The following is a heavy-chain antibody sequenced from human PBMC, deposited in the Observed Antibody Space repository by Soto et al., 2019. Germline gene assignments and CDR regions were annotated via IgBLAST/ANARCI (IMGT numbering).Heavy chain of an antibody. V-gene: IGHV1-3*05. Sequence: QVQLVQSGAEEKKPGASMKVSCRASGYTFTNYAMHCVRQAPGQSLEWLGWIRADNDNTEYPQRFQGRITVTRDTPASTAYMELRSLRSEDTAVFYCARGSPNRSGWTLDYWGQGTLVTVSS. D-gene: IGHD3-22*01. CDR3: ARGSPNRSGWTLDY. CDR2: IRADNDNT. CDR1: GYTFTNYA. J-gene: IGHJ4*02.